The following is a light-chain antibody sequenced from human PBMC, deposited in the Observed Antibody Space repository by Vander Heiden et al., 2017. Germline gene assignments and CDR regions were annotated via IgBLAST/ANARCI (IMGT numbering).Light chain of an antibody. Sequence: SCVLTQPPSVSVAPGQTARITCGGNNVGSKSVRWYQQKAGQAPVLIVYDDRDRPSGSPERCSGSNCGNTATLTISRVEAGDEADYYCQVLYSRSDHVVFGGGTKLTVL. CDR2: DDR. CDR1: NVGSKS. J-gene: IGLJ2*01. CDR3: QVLYSRSDHVV. V-gene: IGLV3-21*02.